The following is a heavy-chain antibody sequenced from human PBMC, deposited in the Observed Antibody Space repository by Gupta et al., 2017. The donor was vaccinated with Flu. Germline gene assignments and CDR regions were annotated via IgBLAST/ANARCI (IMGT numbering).Heavy chain of an antibody. CDR3: TRAWGGSYWYFDY. V-gene: IGHV3-21*01. Sequence: RLSCATSGFTFSSYSMNWVRQAPGKGLEWVSSISSSSSYIYYADSVKGRFTISRDNAKTSVYLQMNSLRAEDTAVYYCTRAWGGSYWYFDYWGQGTLVTVSS. D-gene: IGHD1-26*01. CDR1: GFTFSSYS. CDR2: ISSSSSYI. J-gene: IGHJ4*02.